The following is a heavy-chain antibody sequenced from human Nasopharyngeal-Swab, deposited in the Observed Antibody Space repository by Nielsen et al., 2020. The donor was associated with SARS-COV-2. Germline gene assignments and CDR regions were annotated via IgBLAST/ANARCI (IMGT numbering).Heavy chain of an antibody. Sequence: WIRQPPGKGLEWIGYIYYSGSTNYNPPLKSRVTISVDTSKNQFSLKLSSVTAADTAVYYCARDRGPAYYFDYWGQGTLVTVSS. J-gene: IGHJ4*02. CDR3: ARDRGPAYYFDY. V-gene: IGHV4-59*01. D-gene: IGHD3-16*01. CDR2: IYYSGST.